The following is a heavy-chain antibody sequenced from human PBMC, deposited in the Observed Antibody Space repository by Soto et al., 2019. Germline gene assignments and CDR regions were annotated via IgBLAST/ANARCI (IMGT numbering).Heavy chain of an antibody. CDR2: IHPSGIV. J-gene: IGHJ4*02. CDR1: AGSLSFYY. V-gene: IGHV4-34*01. Sequence: QVHLEPWGAGLLRPSETLSLTCVVSAGSLSFYYWSWIRQPPGKGLEWIGEIHPSGIVNYNTSLESRVAISVDTSKSQFSLNLNSVTAADTAVYFCARGQEHAKFAFWGQGTLVTVSS. CDR3: ARGQEHAKFAF. D-gene: IGHD1-26*01.